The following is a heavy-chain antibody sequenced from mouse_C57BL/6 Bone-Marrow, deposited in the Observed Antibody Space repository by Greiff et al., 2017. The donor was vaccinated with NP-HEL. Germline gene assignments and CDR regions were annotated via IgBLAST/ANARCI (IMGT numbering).Heavy chain of an antibody. CDR1: GFTFSDYY. D-gene: IGHD1-1*01. V-gene: IGHV5-12*01. J-gene: IGHJ4*01. CDR3: ARPDYYGSNYYAMDY. CDR2: ISNGGGST. Sequence: EVKLVESGGGLVQPGGSLKLSCAASGFTFSDYYMYWVRQTPEKRLEWVAYISNGGGSTYYPDTVKGRFTISRDNAKNTLYLQMSRLKSEDTAMYYCARPDYYGSNYYAMDYWGQGTSVTVSS.